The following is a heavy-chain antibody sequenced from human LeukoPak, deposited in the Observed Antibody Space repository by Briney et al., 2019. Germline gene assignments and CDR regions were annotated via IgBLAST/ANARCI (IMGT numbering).Heavy chain of an antibody. Sequence: ASVKVSCKASGYTFTSYAMHWVRQAPGQGLEWMGWINPNSGGTNYAQKFQGWVTMTRDTSISTAYMELSRLRSDDTAVYYCARSGDRSYYGMDVWGQGTTVTVSS. V-gene: IGHV1-2*04. J-gene: IGHJ6*02. CDR3: ARSGDRSYYGMDV. D-gene: IGHD2-21*01. CDR1: GYTFTSYA. CDR2: INPNSGGT.